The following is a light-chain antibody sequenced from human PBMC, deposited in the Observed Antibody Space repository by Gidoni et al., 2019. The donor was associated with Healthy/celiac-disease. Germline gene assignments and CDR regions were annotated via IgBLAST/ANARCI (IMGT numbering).Light chain of an antibody. CDR3: QSADSRV. J-gene: IGLJ3*02. V-gene: IGLV3-25*03. CDR1: ALPYQY. CDR2: KDS. Sequence: SYELTQPPSVAVSPGQPARITCSGDALPYQYAYWYQQKPGPAPVLVIYKDSERPSGIHERFSGSSSGKTVTLTISGVQAEDEADYYCQSADSRVFGGGTKLT.